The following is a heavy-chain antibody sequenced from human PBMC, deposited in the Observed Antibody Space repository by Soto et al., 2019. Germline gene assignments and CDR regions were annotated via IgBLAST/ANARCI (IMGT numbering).Heavy chain of an antibody. D-gene: IGHD6-13*01. CDR1: GFTFSSYA. J-gene: IGHJ4*02. V-gene: IGHV3-23*01. CDR2: ISGSGGST. CDR3: ARRGPGTYFDY. Sequence: EVQLLESGGGLVQPGGSLRLSYAASGFTFSSYAMRWVRQAPGKGLEWVSAISGSGGSTYYADSVKGRFTISRDNSKHTLYLQMNSLRAEDTAVYYCARRGPGTYFDYWGQGTLVTVSS.